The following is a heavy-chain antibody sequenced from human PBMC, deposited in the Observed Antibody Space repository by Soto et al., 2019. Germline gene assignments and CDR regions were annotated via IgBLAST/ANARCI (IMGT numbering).Heavy chain of an antibody. CDR2: ISYDGSNK. CDR3: ARDNDTAMVTGWFYP. V-gene: IGHV3-30-3*01. D-gene: IGHD5-18*01. Sequence: QVQLVESGGGVVQPGRSLRLSCAASGFTFSSYAMHWVRQAPGKGLEWVAVISYDGSNKYYADAVKGRFTISRDNSKNTLYLQMNSLRAEDTAGYYCARDNDTAMVTGWFYPWGQGTLVTVSS. CDR1: GFTFSSYA. J-gene: IGHJ5*02.